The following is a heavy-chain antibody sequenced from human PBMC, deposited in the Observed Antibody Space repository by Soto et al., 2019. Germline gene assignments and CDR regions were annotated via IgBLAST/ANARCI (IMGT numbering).Heavy chain of an antibody. D-gene: IGHD6-6*01. CDR1: GYSFTRYW. J-gene: IGHJ4*02. V-gene: IGHV5-51*01. CDR2: IYPGDSDT. Sequence: GESLKISCTCSGYSFTRYWIGWVRQMPGKGLEWMGIIYPGDSDTRYSPSFQGQVTISADKSISTAYLQWSSLKASDTAMYYCARTGYSSSGGFDYWGQGTLVTVSS. CDR3: ARTGYSSSGGFDY.